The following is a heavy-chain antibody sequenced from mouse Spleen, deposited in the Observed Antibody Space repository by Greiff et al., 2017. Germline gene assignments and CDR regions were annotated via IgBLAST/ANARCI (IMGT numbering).Heavy chain of an antibody. CDR2: IVPSDSYT. D-gene: IGHD1-1*01. J-gene: IGHJ2*01. CDR3: ARRGNYYYYFDY. CDR1: GYTFTSYW. V-gene: IGHV1-69*01. Sequence: QVQLQQPGAELVMPGASVKLSCKASGYTFTSYWMHWVKQRPGQGLEWIGEIVPSDSYTNYNQKFKGKATLTVDKSSSTAYMQLSSLTSEDSAVYYCARRGNYYYYFDYWGQGTTLTVSS.